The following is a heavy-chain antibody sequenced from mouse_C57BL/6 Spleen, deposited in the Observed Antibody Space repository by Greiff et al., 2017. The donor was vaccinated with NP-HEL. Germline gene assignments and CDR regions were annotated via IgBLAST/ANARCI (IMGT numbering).Heavy chain of an antibody. CDR2: ISSGSSTI. J-gene: IGHJ1*03. D-gene: IGHD1-1*01. CDR3: AREYYYGRSYDWYFDV. V-gene: IGHV5-17*01. CDR1: GFTFSDYG. Sequence: DVKLVESGGGLVKPGGSLKLSCAASGFTFSDYGMHWVRQAPEKGLEWVAYISSGSSTIYYADTVKGRFTISRDNAKNTLFLQMTSLRSEDTAMYYCAREYYYGRSYDWYFDVWGTGTTVTVSS.